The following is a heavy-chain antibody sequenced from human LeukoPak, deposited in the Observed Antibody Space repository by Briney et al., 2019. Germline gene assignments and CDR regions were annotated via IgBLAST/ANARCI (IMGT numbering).Heavy chain of an antibody. CDR2: ISGSGGST. CDR1: GFTFSSYA. D-gene: IGHD3-10*01. J-gene: IGHJ4*02. CDR3: AKDPVVTMVRGVPPHYFDY. V-gene: IGHV3-23*01. Sequence: GGSLRLSCAASGFTFSSYAMSWVRQAPGKGLEWVSAISGSGGSTYYADSVKGRFTISRDNSKNTLYLQMNSLRAEDTAVYYCAKDPVVTMVRGVPPHYFDYWGQGTLVTVSS.